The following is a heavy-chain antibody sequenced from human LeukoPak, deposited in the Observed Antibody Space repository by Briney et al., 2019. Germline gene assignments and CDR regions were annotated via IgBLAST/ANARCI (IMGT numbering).Heavy chain of an antibody. CDR3: ARDKGRYYDYNGYYSY. CDR1: GFTFDDYA. CDR2: ITWNSGTV. V-gene: IGHV3-9*01. Sequence: PGGSLRLSCVVSGFTFDDYAMHWVRQAPGKGLEWVSSITWNSGTVDYADSVKGRVTISRDNAKNSLYLQMNSLRAEDTALYYCARDKGRYYDYNGYYSYWGQGTLVTVSS. J-gene: IGHJ4*02. D-gene: IGHD3-22*01.